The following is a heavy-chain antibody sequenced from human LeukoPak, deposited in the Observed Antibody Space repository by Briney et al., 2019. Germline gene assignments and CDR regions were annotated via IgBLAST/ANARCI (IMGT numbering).Heavy chain of an antibody. J-gene: IGHJ3*02. CDR1: GYTFTSYA. Sequence: GASVKVSCKASGYTFTSYAMHWVRQAPGQRLEWMGWINAGNGNTKYSQKFQGRVTITRDTSASTAYMELSSLRSEDTVVYYCASGVIAVAGTDAFDIWGQGTMVTVSS. CDR2: INAGNGNT. D-gene: IGHD6-19*01. CDR3: ASGVIAVAGTDAFDI. V-gene: IGHV1-3*01.